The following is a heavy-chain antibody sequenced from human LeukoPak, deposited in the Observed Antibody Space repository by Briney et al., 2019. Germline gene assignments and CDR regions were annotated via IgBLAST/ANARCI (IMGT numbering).Heavy chain of an antibody. CDR2: ISGSGSNT. CDR1: AFTLSNYA. D-gene: IGHD1-26*01. V-gene: IGHV3-23*01. J-gene: IGHJ4*02. CDR3: ARDVRILGLIDY. Sequence: GGSLRLSCAASAFTLSNYAMHWVRQAPGKGLEWVSAISGSGSNTYYADSAKGRFTISRDNTKNTLSLQMNSLRAEDTAIYYCARDVRILGLIDYWGQGTLVTVSS.